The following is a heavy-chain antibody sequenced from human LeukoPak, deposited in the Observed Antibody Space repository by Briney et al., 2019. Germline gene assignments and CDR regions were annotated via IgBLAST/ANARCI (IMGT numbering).Heavy chain of an antibody. D-gene: IGHD2-2*01. Sequence: GESLKISCKGSGYSFTSYWIGWVRQMPGKGLEWMGIIYPGDSDTRYSPSFQGQVTISADKSISTAYLQWSSLEAPDTAMYYCARHSFLGYCSTTSCRTPFDIWGQGTIVTISS. CDR3: ARHSFLGYCSTTSCRTPFDI. V-gene: IGHV5-51*01. CDR1: GYSFTSYW. CDR2: IYPGDSDT. J-gene: IGHJ3*02.